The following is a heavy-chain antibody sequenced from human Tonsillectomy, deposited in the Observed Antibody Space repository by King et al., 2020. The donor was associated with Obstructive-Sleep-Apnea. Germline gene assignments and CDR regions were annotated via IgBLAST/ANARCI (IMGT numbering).Heavy chain of an antibody. CDR1: GFTFSSYW. Sequence: VQLVESGGGLVQPGGSLRLSCAASGFTFSSYWMHWVRQAPRKGLMWVSRIDTDESRTAYAASVKGRFTSSRDNAQNTLYLQMNSLRAEDTAVYYCARWYYYGSGRDAFDIWGQGTMVTVSS. J-gene: IGHJ3*02. CDR2: IDTDESRT. CDR3: ARWYYYGSGRDAFDI. V-gene: IGHV3-74*03. D-gene: IGHD3-10*01.